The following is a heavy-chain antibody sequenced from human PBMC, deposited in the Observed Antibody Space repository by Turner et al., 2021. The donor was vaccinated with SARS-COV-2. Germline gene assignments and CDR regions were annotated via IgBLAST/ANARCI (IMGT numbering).Heavy chain of an antibody. J-gene: IGHJ4*02. CDR2: ISSSASTI. D-gene: IGHD6-13*01. V-gene: IGHV3-48*03. Sequence: EVQLVESGGGLVQPGGSLRLSCAASGFTFTTYEMNWVRQAPGKGLEWVSYISSSASTIYYADSVKGRFTISRDNAKNSLYLQMNSLRAEDTAVYYCARMGASRQQLVHGYFDYWGQGTLVTVSS. CDR3: ARMGASRQQLVHGYFDY. CDR1: GFTFTTYE.